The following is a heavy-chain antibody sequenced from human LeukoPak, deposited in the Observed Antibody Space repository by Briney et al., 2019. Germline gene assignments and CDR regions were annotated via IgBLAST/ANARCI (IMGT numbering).Heavy chain of an antibody. J-gene: IGHJ4*02. V-gene: IGHV4-59*01. CDR2: IYYSGST. D-gene: IGHD3-9*01. CDR3: ARGYANWLLSD. CDR1: GGSISSYY. Sequence: SETLSLTCTVSGGSISSYYWSWIRQPPGKGLEWIGYIYYSGSTNYNPSLKSRVTISVDTSKNQFSLKLSSVTAADTAVYYCARGYANWLLSDWGQGTLLTVSS.